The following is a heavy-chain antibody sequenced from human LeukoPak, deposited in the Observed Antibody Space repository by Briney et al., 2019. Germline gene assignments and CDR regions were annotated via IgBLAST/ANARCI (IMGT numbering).Heavy chain of an antibody. CDR2: IKQDGGDK. Sequence: PGGSLRLSCAASGFTFSSYWMSWVRQAPGKGQEWVANIKQDGGDKYYVGSVKGRFTISRDNAKNSLYLQMNSLRAEDMAVYYCARAGWRDYGDPGFDYWGQGILVTVSS. J-gene: IGHJ4*02. CDR3: ARAGWRDYGDPGFDY. CDR1: GFTFSSYW. V-gene: IGHV3-7*01. D-gene: IGHD4-17*01.